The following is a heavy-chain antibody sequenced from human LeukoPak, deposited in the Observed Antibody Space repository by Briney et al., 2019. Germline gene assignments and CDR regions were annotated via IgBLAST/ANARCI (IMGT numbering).Heavy chain of an antibody. Sequence: SETLSLTCSVSDGSINSYYWNWIRQPPRKGLEWIGSIYYTGITYYNPSLKSRVTMSVDTSENQFSLNLNSVTAADTAVYYCARGFRYCSGGSCYPGVNWFDPWGQGTLVTVSS. D-gene: IGHD2-15*01. CDR2: IYYTGIT. CDR3: ARGFRYCSGGSCYPGVNWFDP. CDR1: DGSINSYY. V-gene: IGHV4-59*04. J-gene: IGHJ5*02.